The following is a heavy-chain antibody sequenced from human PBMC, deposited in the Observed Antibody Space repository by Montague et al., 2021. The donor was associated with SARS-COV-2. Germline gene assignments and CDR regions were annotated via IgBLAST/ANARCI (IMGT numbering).Heavy chain of an antibody. CDR3: ERKTPVAGTNYYGMDA. D-gene: IGHD6-19*01. CDR1: GFSFKNYG. CDR2: IGPPGDT. Sequence: SLRLSCAASGFSFKNYGIHWVRQAPGKGLEWVSAIGPPGDTYYSASVKGRFSIIREDAKNSLYLQMDSLRAEDTAVYYCERKTPVAGTNYYGMDAWGLGTTVTVSS. J-gene: IGHJ6*02. V-gene: IGHV3-13*01.